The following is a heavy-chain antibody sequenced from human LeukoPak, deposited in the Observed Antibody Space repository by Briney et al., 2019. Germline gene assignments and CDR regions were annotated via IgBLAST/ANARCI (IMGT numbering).Heavy chain of an antibody. J-gene: IGHJ3*02. V-gene: IGHV1-18*01. CDR1: GYTFTSYG. CDR3: ARGFFGLERRTAQSVQGDAFDI. Sequence: ASVKVSCKASGYTFTSYGISWVRQAPGQGLEWMGWISAYNGNTNYAQKLQGRVTMTTDTSTSTAYMELRSLRSDDTAVYYCARGFFGLERRTAQSVQGDAFDIWGQGTMVTVSS. D-gene: IGHD1-1*01. CDR2: ISAYNGNT.